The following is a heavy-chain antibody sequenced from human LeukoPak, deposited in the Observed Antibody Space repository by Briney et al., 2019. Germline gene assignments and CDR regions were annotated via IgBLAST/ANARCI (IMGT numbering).Heavy chain of an antibody. D-gene: IGHD1-26*01. Sequence: PSETLSLTCTVSGDSISSSSYNWGWMRQPPGKGLEWVGNVYFNGNTYYNPSLKSRVAISVDTSKNQLSLNLRSVTAADTAVYYCERQGGGGRAFDIWGQGTMVTVSS. V-gene: IGHV4-39*01. CDR2: VYFNGNT. CDR3: ERQGGGGRAFDI. J-gene: IGHJ3*02. CDR1: GDSISSSSYN.